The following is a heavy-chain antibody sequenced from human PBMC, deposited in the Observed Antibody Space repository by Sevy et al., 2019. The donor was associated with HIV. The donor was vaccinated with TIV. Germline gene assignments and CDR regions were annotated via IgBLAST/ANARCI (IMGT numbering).Heavy chain of an antibody. D-gene: IGHD2-15*01. Sequence: GGSLRLSCVVSGFDIRSNYMSWVRQAPGKGLEWVSHIYAGGTASYADSVKGGFTFSRDDSKNTVSLQMHSLRVEDSAVYYCASEDCSRGSCFFDYWGQGIQVSVSS. V-gene: IGHV3-53*01. CDR3: ASEDCSRGSCFFDY. J-gene: IGHJ4*02. CDR1: GFDIRSNY. CDR2: IYAGGTA.